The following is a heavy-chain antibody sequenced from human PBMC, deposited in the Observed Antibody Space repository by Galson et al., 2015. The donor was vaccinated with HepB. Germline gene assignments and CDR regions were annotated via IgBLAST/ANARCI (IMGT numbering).Heavy chain of an antibody. Sequence: SLRLSCAASGLTFSSYGMQWVRQAPGKGLEWVAVISYDESNKYYADSMKGRFTISRDNSMNTLYLQMASLRTEDTAVYYCAKSLRGILEYWGQGTLVTVSS. V-gene: IGHV3-30*18. J-gene: IGHJ4*02. CDR1: GLTFSSYG. D-gene: IGHD3-16*01. CDR2: ISYDESNK. CDR3: AKSLRGILEY.